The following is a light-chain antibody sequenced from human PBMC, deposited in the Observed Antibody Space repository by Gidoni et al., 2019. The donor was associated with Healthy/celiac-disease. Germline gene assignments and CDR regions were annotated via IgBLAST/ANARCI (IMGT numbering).Light chain of an antibody. J-gene: IGLJ3*02. CDR1: SSDVGGYNY. CDR2: DVS. CDR3: SSYTSSSTLV. V-gene: IGLV2-14*01. Sequence: QSALTQPASVSGSPGQSITISCTENSSDVGGYNYVSCYQQHPGKAPKLMIYDVSNRPPGVSNRFSGSKSGNTASLTISGLQAEDEADYYCSSYTSSSTLVFGGGTKLTVL.